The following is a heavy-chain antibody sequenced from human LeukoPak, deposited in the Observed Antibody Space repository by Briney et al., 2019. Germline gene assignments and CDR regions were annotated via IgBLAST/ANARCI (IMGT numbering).Heavy chain of an antibody. CDR3: ARGGEDIVVVPAALNFDY. V-gene: IGHV4-34*01. CDR2: INHSGST. Sequence: PSETLSLTCAVYGGSFSGYYWSWIRQPPGKGLEWIGEINHSGSTNYNPSLKSRVTISVDTSKNQFSLKLSSVTAADTAVYYCARGGEDIVVVPAALNFDYRGQGTLVTVSS. CDR1: GGSFSGYY. J-gene: IGHJ4*02. D-gene: IGHD2-2*01.